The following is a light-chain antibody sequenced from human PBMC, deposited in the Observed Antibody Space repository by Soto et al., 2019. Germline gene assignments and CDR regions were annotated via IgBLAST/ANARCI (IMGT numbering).Light chain of an antibody. V-gene: IGLV1-40*01. J-gene: IGLJ2*01. Sequence: QSVLTQPPSVSGTPGQRVSISCTGSRSNIGGGXXXXXXXXXXXXXXXXXXXGKDNRPSGVPDRYSVSRSGTSASLAITGLQAEDEAVYYCQCYDNSLGANVLFGGGTQLTVL. CDR2: GKD. CDR3: QCYDNSLGANVL. CDR1: RSNIGGGXX.